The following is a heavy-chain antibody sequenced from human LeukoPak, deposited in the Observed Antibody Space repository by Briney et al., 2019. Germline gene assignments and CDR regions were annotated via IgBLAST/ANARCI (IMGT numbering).Heavy chain of an antibody. Sequence: SETLSLTCTVSSGSNNRGGFYLSWVRQPPGKGLEWLGYIFSNGGTYYNPSLESRLSIPGDSSKNQFSLKLSSVTAADTAVYYCARDYYDSSGPSGYFDYWGQGTLVTVSS. CDR2: IFSNGGT. D-gene: IGHD3-22*01. CDR1: SGSNNRGGFY. CDR3: ARDYYDSSGPSGYFDY. V-gene: IGHV4-31*03. J-gene: IGHJ4*02.